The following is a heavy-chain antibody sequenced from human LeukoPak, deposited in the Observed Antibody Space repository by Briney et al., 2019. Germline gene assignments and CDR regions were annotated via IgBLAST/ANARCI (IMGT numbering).Heavy chain of an antibody. J-gene: IGHJ4*02. Sequence: PSETLSLTCAVYGGSFSGYYWSWIRQPPGKGLEWIGEINHSGSTNYNPSLRSRVTISVDTSKNQFSLKLSSVTAADTAVYYCARVKKGGLHTLDYWGQGTLVTVSS. D-gene: IGHD4-11*01. CDR3: ARVKKGGLHTLDY. CDR1: GGSFSGYY. CDR2: INHSGST. V-gene: IGHV4-34*01.